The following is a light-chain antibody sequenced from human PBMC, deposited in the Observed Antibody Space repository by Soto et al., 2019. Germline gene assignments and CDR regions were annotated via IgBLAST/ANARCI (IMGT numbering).Light chain of an antibody. J-gene: IGLJ1*01. CDR3: AAWDDIIEEV. V-gene: IGLV1-44*01. Sequence: QSVLTQPPSASGTPGQRVTISCSGSSSNIGSNTVNWYQQLPATAPKLLIYSNNQRPSGVPDRFSGSKSGTSASLAISGLQSEDEADYYCAAWDDIIEEVFGTGTQLTV. CDR1: SSNIGSNT. CDR2: SNN.